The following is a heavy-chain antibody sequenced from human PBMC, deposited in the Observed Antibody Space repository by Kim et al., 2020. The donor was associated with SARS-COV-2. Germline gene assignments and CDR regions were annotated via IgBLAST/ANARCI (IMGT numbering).Heavy chain of an antibody. CDR3: ARGGSGYYGLDY. D-gene: IGHD3-22*01. CDR1: GFTFSSYW. V-gene: IGHV3-74*01. CDR2: VSPDGSGT. J-gene: IGHJ4*02. Sequence: GGSLRLSCEASGFTFSSYWMHWVRQVPEKGLVWVSRVSPDGSGTNHADTVKGRFTISRDNAKNTVFLQMNSLRADDTAVYYCARGGSGYYGLDYCGQGALVTVSS.